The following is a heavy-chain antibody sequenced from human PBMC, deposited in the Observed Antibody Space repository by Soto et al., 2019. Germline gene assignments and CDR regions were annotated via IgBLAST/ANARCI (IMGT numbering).Heavy chain of an antibody. Sequence: GGSLRLSCAASGFTFSNYALSWVRQAPGTGPEWVSGLTASGGSTYYADSVKGRVTISRDNSKNTLYLQINSLRADDTATYYCVQRGEVVVTGTGQRTFDYWGQGTLVTVSS. V-gene: IGHV3-23*01. CDR2: LTASGGST. CDR1: GFTFSNYA. J-gene: IGHJ4*02. CDR3: VQRGEVVVTGTGQRTFDY. D-gene: IGHD2-21*02.